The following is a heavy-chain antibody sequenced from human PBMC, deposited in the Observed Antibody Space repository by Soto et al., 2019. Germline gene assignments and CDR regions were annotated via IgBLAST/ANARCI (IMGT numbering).Heavy chain of an antibody. V-gene: IGHV3-15*01. CDR3: TTDRGYGHKFFDY. CDR1: GFTFNTAW. Sequence: PGGSLRLSCGASGFTFNTAWLIWVRQAPGKGLEWVGRIKSKTGGGASDYAAPVKGRFSISRDDSKNTLYLHMNSLKTEDTAVYYCTTDRGYGHKFFDYWGQGTLVTVSS. J-gene: IGHJ4*02. D-gene: IGHD2-15*01. CDR2: IKSKTGGGAS.